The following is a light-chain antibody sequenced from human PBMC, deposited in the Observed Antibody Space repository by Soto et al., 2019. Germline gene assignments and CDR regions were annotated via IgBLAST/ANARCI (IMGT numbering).Light chain of an antibody. CDR2: DVS. J-gene: IGLJ1*01. CDR1: SSDVGGYNY. V-gene: IGLV2-14*01. Sequence: QSVLTQPASVSGSPEQSITISCTGTSSDVGGYNYVSWYQQHPGKAPKLMIYDVSNRPSGVSNRFSGSKSGNTASLTISGLQADDEADYYCSSYTSSSTLYVFGTGTKVTVL. CDR3: SSYTSSSTLYV.